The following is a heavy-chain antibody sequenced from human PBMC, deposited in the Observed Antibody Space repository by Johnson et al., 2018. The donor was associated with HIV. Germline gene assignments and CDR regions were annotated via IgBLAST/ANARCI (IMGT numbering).Heavy chain of an antibody. CDR3: TRVVVITQEK. V-gene: IGHV3-15*01. Sequence: MQLVESGGGLVQPGGSLRLSCVASGFTVSYAWMNWVRQAPGKGLEWVGRIKSKTDGGTTDYAAPVKGRFSISRDDSKNTLYLQMNNLKTEDTALYYCTRVVVITQEKWGQGTMVTVSS. CDR1: GFTVSYAW. J-gene: IGHJ3*01. CDR2: IKSKTDGGTT. D-gene: IGHD3-22*01.